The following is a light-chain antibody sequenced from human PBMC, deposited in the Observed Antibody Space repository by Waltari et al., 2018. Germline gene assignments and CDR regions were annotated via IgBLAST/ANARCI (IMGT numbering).Light chain of an antibody. CDR3: QQYFTTPLT. Sequence: DIVMTQSPDSLVVSLGERATINCTSSQNILYTSSNKNYLAWYQQKPGQTPKLLIFWASTRESGVTDRFSGSGSGTDFTLTISGLQAEDVAVYYCQQYFTTPLTFGGGTKVEI. CDR1: QNILYTSSNKNY. V-gene: IGKV4-1*01. CDR2: WAS. J-gene: IGKJ4*01.